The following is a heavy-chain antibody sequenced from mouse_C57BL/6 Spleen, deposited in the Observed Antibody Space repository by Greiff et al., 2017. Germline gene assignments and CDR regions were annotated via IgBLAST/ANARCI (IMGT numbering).Heavy chain of an antibody. Sequence: QVQLQQSGPELVKPGASVKISCKASGYAFSSSWMNWVKQRPGKGLEWIGRIYPGDGDTNYNGKFKGKATLTADKSSSSAYMQLSSLTSEDSAVYFCARDYYGSSDPFAYWGQGTLVTVSA. CDR2: IYPGDGDT. V-gene: IGHV1-82*01. J-gene: IGHJ3*01. CDR3: ARDYYGSSDPFAY. D-gene: IGHD1-1*01. CDR1: GYAFSSSW.